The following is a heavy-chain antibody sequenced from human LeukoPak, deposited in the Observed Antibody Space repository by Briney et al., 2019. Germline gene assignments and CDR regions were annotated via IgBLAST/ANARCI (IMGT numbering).Heavy chain of an antibody. J-gene: IGHJ6*02. CDR2: IYYSGST. CDR1: GGSFSGYY. CDR3: AREALASAKFYSYNGMDV. D-gene: IGHD6-13*01. V-gene: IGHV4-34*01. Sequence: SETLSLTCAVYGGSFSGYYWSWIRQPPGKGLEWIGSIYYSGSTYYNPSLKSRVTISVDTSKNQFSLKLSSVTAADTAVYYCAREALASAKFYSYNGMDVWGQGTTVTVSS.